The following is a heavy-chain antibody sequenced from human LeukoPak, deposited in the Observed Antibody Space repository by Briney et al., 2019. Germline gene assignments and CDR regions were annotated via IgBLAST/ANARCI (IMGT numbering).Heavy chain of an antibody. D-gene: IGHD5-12*01. CDR1: GFTFSSYS. J-gene: IGHJ1*01. CDR2: ISGSSNDK. Sequence: PGGSLRLSCAASGFTFSSYSMNWVRQAPGKGLEWVSSISGSSNDKHYIDSVKGRFTISRDNAKNSLFLQMNSLRAEDTAVYYCVRAEGSSGSSEYFQHWGRGTLVTVSS. CDR3: VRAEGSSGSSEYFQH. V-gene: IGHV3-21*01.